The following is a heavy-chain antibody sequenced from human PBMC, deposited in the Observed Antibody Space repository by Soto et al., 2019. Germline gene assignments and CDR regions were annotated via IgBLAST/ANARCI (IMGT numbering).Heavy chain of an antibody. CDR3: ARHPGQWLFEGDWFDP. CDR1: GGSISSSSYY. D-gene: IGHD3-22*01. Sequence: SETLSLTCSVSGGSISSSSYYWGWIRQPPGKGLEWIGSIYYSGSTYYNPSLKSRVTISVDTSKNQFSLKLSSVTAADTAVYYRARHPGQWLFEGDWFDPWGQGTLVTVSS. CDR2: IYYSGST. J-gene: IGHJ5*02. V-gene: IGHV4-39*01.